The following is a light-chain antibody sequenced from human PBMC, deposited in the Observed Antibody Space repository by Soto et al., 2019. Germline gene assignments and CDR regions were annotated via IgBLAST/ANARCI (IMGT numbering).Light chain of an antibody. V-gene: IGKV1-9*01. CDR3: QQVNSYPLT. CDR2: AAS. Sequence: IQLTQSPSSLSASVGDRVTITCRASQGISSSLAWYQQTPGKAPKCLIYAASTLQSGVPARFSGSGSGTDFTLTISSLQPEDFATYYCQQVNSYPLTFGGGTKVEIK. CDR1: QGISSS. J-gene: IGKJ4*01.